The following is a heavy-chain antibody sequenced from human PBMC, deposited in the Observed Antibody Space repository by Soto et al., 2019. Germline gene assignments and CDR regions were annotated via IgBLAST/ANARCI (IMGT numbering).Heavy chain of an antibody. CDR2: ISYDGSNK. V-gene: IGHV3-30*03. Sequence: SLRLSCAASGFTFSSYGTHWVRQAPGKGLEWVAVISYDGSNKYYADSVKGRFTISRDNSKNTLHLQMNSLRAEDTAVYYCARDLRELGDFDYWGQGTLVTVSS. CDR1: GFTFSSYG. J-gene: IGHJ4*02. CDR3: ARDLRELGDFDY. D-gene: IGHD3-10*01.